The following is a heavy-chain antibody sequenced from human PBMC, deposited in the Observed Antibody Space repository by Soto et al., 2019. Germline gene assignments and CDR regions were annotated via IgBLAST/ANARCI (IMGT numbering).Heavy chain of an antibody. Sequence: SETLSLTXAVSGGSISAAGDSWSWIRQPPGGGLEWIGYTYHSGTFLYNPSLKTRLTMSLDRSNNQFSLTLNSVTAADTAVYYCARAQFYSGSGRYNNLMFDPWGQGTQVTSPQ. D-gene: IGHD3-10*01. CDR2: TYHSGTF. CDR3: ARAQFYSGSGRYNNLMFDP. CDR1: GGSISAAGDS. V-gene: IGHV4-30-2*01. J-gene: IGHJ5*02.